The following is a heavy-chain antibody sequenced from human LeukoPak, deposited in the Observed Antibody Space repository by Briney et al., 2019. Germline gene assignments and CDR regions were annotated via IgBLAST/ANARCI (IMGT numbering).Heavy chain of an antibody. CDR1: GGSFSGYY. V-gene: IGHV4-34*01. D-gene: IGHD2-2*01. CDR2: INHSGST. Sequence: PSETLSLTCAVYGGSFSGYYWSWIRQPQGKGLEWIGEINHSGSTNYNPSLKSRVTISVDTSKNQFSLKLSSVTAADTAVYYCARDGYIVVVPAAKAYGMDVWGQGTTVTVSS. J-gene: IGHJ6*02. CDR3: ARDGYIVVVPAAKAYGMDV.